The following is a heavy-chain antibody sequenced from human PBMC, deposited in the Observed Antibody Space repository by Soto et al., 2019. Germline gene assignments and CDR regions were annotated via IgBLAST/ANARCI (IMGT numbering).Heavy chain of an antibody. CDR3: ARVLRGWFDP. CDR1: GGSITRAKR. J-gene: IGHJ5*02. CDR2: ISHSGIT. V-gene: IGHV4-4*02. Sequence: SETLSPTCAVSGGSITRAKRWTGARQPTGGAREGIGEISHSGITNYTASLKSRVTMSVDKTKNDVSLKLTSVTAADTAVYYCARVLRGWFDPWGQGTPVTVSS.